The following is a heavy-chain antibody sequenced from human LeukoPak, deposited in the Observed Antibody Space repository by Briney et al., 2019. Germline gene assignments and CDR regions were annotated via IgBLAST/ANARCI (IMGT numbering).Heavy chain of an antibody. CDR2: ISSSGSTI. CDR3: ASSTQWLGNYFDY. J-gene: IGHJ4*02. D-gene: IGHD6-19*01. CDR1: GFTFSSYE. Sequence: GGSLRLSCAASGFTFSSYEMNWVHQAPGKGLEWVSYISSSGSTIYYADSVKGRFTISRDNTKNSLYLQMNSLRAEDTAVYYCASSTQWLGNYFDYWGQGTLVTASS. V-gene: IGHV3-48*03.